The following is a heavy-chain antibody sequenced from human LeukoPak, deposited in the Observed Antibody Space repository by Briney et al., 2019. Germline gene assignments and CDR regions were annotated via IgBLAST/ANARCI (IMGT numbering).Heavy chain of an antibody. V-gene: IGHV4-34*01. J-gene: IGHJ4*02. CDR3: ARLALYRWGFDY. CDR1: GGSLSGYY. Sequence: SETLSLTCAVYGGSLSGYYWSWIRQPPGEGLEWIGEINHSGSTNYNPSLKSRVTISVDTSKNQFSLKLSSVTAADTAVYYCARLALYRWGFDYWGQGTLVTVSS. D-gene: IGHD2-2*02. CDR2: INHSGST.